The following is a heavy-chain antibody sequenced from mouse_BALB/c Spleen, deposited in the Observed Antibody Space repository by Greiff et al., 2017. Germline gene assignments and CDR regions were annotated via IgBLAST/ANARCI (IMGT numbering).Heavy chain of an antibody. V-gene: IGHV1S126*01. D-gene: IGHD2-4*01. CDR2: IDPSDSET. CDR1: GYSFTSYW. J-gene: IGHJ2*01. CDR3: ARNDYDGYYFDY. Sequence: VQLQQSGPQLVRPGASVKISCKASGYSFTSYWMHWVKQRPGQGLEWIGMIDPSDSETRLNQKFKDKATLTVDKSSSTAYMQLSSPTSEDSAVYYCARNDYDGYYFDYWGEGTTLTVSS.